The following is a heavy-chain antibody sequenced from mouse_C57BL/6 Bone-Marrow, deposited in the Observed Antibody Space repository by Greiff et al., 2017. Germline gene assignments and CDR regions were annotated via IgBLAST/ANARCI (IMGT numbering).Heavy chain of an antibody. V-gene: IGHV5-4*01. CDR2: ISDGGSYT. J-gene: IGHJ4*01. CDR1: GFTFSSYA. CDR3: ARVYYYAMDY. Sequence: EVQGVESGGGLVKPGGSLKLSCAASGFTFSSYAMSWVRQTPEKRLEWVATISDGGSYTYYPDNVKGRITISRDNAKNNLYLQMSHLKSEDTAMYYCARVYYYAMDYWGQGTSVTVSS.